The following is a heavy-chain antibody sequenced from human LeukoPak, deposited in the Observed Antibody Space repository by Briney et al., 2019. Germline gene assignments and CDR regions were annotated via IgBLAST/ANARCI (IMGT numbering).Heavy chain of an antibody. CDR2: ISTSSRTT. CDR1: GFTFSSYS. CDR3: ARPHQGYVWGRPDY. J-gene: IGHJ4*02. D-gene: IGHD3-16*01. V-gene: IGHV3-48*02. Sequence: GGSLRLSCAASGFTFSSYSMNWVRQAPGKGLEWVSYISTSSRTTYYADSVKGRFTISRDNAKNSLYLQMNSLRDEDTAVYYCARPHQGYVWGRPDYWGQGTLVTVSS.